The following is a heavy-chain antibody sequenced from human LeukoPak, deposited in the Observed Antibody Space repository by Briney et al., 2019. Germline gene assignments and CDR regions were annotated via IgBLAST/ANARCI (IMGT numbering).Heavy chain of an antibody. CDR1: GFSFNTYV. CDR2: ISYDGSSE. J-gene: IGHJ4*02. D-gene: IGHD3-22*01. CDR3: ARDVYDSSGYFDY. V-gene: IGHV3-30*03. Sequence: PGGSLRLSCAASGFSFNTYVMHWVRQAPGKGLEWVTVISYDGSSEYSADSVKGRFTISRDNSKKTLYLQMSSLRVEDTAVYYCARDVYDSSGYFDYWGQGTLVTVSS.